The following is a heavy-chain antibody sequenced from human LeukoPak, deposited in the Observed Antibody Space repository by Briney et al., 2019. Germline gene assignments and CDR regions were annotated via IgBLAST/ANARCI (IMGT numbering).Heavy chain of an antibody. CDR2: IHHSGST. Sequence: PSETLSLTCAVSGYSISSGYYWGWIRQPPGKGLEWFGSIHHSGSTYYNPSLKSRVTISVDTSKNQFSLKLSSVTAADTAVYYCANRVCSGGSCYPGYFDYWGQGTLVTVSS. CDR3: ANRVCSGGSCYPGYFDY. CDR1: GYSISSGYY. D-gene: IGHD2-15*01. V-gene: IGHV4-38-2*01. J-gene: IGHJ4*02.